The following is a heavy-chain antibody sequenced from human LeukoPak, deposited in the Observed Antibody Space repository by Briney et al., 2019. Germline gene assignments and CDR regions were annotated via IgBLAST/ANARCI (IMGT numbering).Heavy chain of an antibody. CDR2: INHSGST. D-gene: IGHD2-15*01. CDR3: GREESCSGSSCHEVGDF. V-gene: IGHV4-34*01. Sequence: PSETLSLTCAVSGGSFSGYYWSWIRQPPGKGLEWIGGINHSGSTNYNPSLKSRVTISVDTSKNQFSLKLSSVTAADTAVSYCGREESCSGSSCHEVGDFGGEGT. J-gene: IGHJ4*02. CDR1: GGSFSGYY.